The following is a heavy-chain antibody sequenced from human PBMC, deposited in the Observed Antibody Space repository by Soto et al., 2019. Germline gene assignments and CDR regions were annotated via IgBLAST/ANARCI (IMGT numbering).Heavy chain of an antibody. CDR1: CDSVSSDDYY. D-gene: IGHD6-6*01. V-gene: IGHV4-30-4*01. Sequence: PSETLSLTCTVSCDSVSSDDYYWTWIRQPPGKGLEWIGYIYYTGSTNYNPSLKSRLTISVDTSKNQFSLKLNSVSAADTAVYYCARDRSNSPDYFDFWGQGTLVTVSS. CDR3: ARDRSNSPDYFDF. CDR2: IYYTGST. J-gene: IGHJ4*02.